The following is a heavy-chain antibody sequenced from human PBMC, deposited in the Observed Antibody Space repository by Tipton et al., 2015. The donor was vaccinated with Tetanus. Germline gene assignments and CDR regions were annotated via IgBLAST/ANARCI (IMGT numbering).Heavy chain of an antibody. CDR3: ATSFYYDSSGYQPYYFDY. J-gene: IGHJ4*02. CDR1: DYTFSNHG. D-gene: IGHD3-22*01. V-gene: IGHV1-18*01. Sequence: QVQLVQSGPEVKRPGASVKVSCKASDYTFSNHGISWVRQAPGQGLEWMGWISGHNGNTNYAQNVQGRVTMTTDTSTSTAYMELRSLRSDDTAMYYCATSFYYDSSGYQPYYFDYWGRGTLVTVSS. CDR2: ISGHNGNT.